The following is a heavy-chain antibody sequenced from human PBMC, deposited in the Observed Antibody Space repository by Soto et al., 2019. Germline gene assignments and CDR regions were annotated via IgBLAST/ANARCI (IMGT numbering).Heavy chain of an antibody. Sequence: GGSLRLSCAASGFTFSSYAMSWVRQAPGKGLEWVSAISGSGGSTYYGDSVKGRFPISRDTSKNTPYLQMTSLRAEDTAVYYCAKDPSKWLPVPFDYWGQGTLVTVSS. CDR3: AKDPSKWLPVPFDY. CDR1: GFTFSSYA. V-gene: IGHV3-23*01. CDR2: ISGSGGST. J-gene: IGHJ4*02. D-gene: IGHD5-12*01.